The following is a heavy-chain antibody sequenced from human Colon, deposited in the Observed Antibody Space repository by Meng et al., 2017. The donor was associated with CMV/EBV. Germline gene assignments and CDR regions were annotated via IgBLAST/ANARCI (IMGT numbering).Heavy chain of an antibody. CDR2: IRDKPNSYST. V-gene: IGHV3-72*01. D-gene: IGHD5-18*01. J-gene: IGHJ4*02. CDR3: IRLRGYPDY. Sequence: EVKRGEPGGGLVQPGGSLRLSCAASGFTFSDHYMGWVRQAPGKGPEWVGRIRDKPNSYSTDYAASVQGRFTISRDDSKNSLYLQMNSLKTEDTAVYYCIRLRGYPDYWGQGTLVTVSS. CDR1: GFTFSDHY.